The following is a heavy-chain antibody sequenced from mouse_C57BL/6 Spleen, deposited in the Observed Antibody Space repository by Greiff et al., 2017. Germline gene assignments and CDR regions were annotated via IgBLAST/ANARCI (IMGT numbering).Heavy chain of an antibody. CDR1: GFNIKDYY. CDR2: IDPEDGDT. CDR3: TGEIYYYGSSYVAMDY. D-gene: IGHD1-1*01. J-gene: IGHJ4*01. V-gene: IGHV14-1*01. Sequence: EVQLQQSGAELVRPGASVKLSCTASGFNIKDYYMHWVKQRPEQGLEWIGRIDPEDGDTEYAPKFQGKATMTADTSSNTAYLQLSSLTSEDTAVYYCTGEIYYYGSSYVAMDYWGQGTSVTVSS.